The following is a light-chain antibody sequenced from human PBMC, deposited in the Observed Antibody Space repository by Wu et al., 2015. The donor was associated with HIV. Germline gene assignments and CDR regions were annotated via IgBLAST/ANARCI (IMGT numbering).Light chain of an antibody. CDR3: QQYNGWPPRSS. V-gene: IGKV3-15*01. Sequence: EIVMTQSPGTLSVSPGERATLSCRASQSVSSNLAWYQQKPGQAPRLLISGASTRAAGVPSRFSGSGSGTQFTLTISSLQSEDFAVYYCQQYNGWPPRSSFGQGTKLEIK. CDR1: QSVSSN. CDR2: GAS. J-gene: IGKJ2*04.